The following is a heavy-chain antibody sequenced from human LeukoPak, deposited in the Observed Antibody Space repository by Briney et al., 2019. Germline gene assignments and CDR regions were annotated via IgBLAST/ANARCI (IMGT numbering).Heavy chain of an antibody. J-gene: IGHJ6*03. Sequence: GGSLRLSCAASGFTFSSYGMHWVRQAPGKGLEWVAFIRYDGSNKYYADSVKGRFTISRDNSKNTLYLQMNSLRAEDTAVYYCAKARVVVATIYYYYYMDVWGKGTTVTVSS. D-gene: IGHD2-15*01. CDR1: GFTFSSYG. V-gene: IGHV3-30*02. CDR3: AKARVVVATIYYYYYMDV. CDR2: IRYDGSNK.